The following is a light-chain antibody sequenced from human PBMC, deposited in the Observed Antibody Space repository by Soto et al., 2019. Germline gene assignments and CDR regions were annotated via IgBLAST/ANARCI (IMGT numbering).Light chain of an antibody. Sequence: ETVLTQSPATLSLSPGGRATLSCRASQSVSVYLDWYQQKPGQAPRLLISDASNRATGIPARFSGSGSGTDFTLTISSLEPEDFAVYYCHQRQYWPPITFGQGTRLEIK. V-gene: IGKV3-11*01. CDR2: DAS. CDR1: QSVSVY. CDR3: HQRQYWPPIT. J-gene: IGKJ5*01.